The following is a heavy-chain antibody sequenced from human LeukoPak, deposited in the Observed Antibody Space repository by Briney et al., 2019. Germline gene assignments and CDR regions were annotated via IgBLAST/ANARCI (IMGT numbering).Heavy chain of an antibody. CDR3: ARHRRGDLYYFDY. CDR2: IYPDDSDT. V-gene: IGHV5-51*01. CDR1: GYSFTSYW. Sequence: GESLKISCKGSGYSFTSYWIGWVRQMPGKGLEWMGIIYPDDSDTRYSPSFQGQVTISADKSISTAYLQWSSLKASDSAMYYCARHRRGDLYYFDYWGQGTLVTVSS. D-gene: IGHD2-21*02. J-gene: IGHJ4*02.